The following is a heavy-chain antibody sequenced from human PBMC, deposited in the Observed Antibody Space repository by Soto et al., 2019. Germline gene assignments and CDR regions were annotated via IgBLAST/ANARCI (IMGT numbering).Heavy chain of an antibody. V-gene: IGHV3-9*01. CDR3: AKGASTTVFAFNDY. D-gene: IGHD4-17*01. CDR1: GFTFDDYA. J-gene: IGHJ4*02. Sequence: EVQLVESGGGFVQPGRSLRLSCAASGFTFDDYAMHWVRQGPGKGLEWVSSISWNSGNLGYADSVKGRFTISRDNAKNSLYLQMNSLRGEDTALYYCAKGASTTVFAFNDYWGQGTLVTVSS. CDR2: ISWNSGNL.